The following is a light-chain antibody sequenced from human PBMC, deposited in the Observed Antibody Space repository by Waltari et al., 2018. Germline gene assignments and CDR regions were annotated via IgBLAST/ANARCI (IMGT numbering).Light chain of an antibody. CDR1: QRISSY. V-gene: IGKV1-39*01. J-gene: IGKJ2*01. CDR3: QQTYSTPHT. CDR2: GAS. Sequence: DIQMTQSPSSLSVSVGDRVTITCRASQRISSYLNWYQQIPGRAPKLLIYGASSLQSGVPSRFSGSGSGTHFALTISSLQSADFATYYCQQTYSTPHTFGQGTTLEIK.